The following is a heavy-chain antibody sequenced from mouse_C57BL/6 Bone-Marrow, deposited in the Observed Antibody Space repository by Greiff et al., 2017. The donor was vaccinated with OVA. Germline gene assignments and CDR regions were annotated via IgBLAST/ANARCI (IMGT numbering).Heavy chain of an antibody. CDR3: TRGGANLYFSHAMDY. V-gene: IGHV5-9-1*02. D-gene: IGHD1-1*02. J-gene: IGHJ4*01. CDR1: GFTFSSYA. Sequence: DVMLVESGEGLVKPGGSLKLSCAASGFTFSSYAMSWVRQTPEKRLEWVAYISSGGDYIYYADTVKGRFTISRDNDRNSLYLQMSCLHSDDTALYYCTRGGANLYFSHAMDYWGQGTSVTVSS. CDR2: ISSGGDYI.